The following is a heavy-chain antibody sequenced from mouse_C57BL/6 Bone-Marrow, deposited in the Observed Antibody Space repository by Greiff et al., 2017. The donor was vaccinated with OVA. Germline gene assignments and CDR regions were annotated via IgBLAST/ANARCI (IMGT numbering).Heavy chain of an antibody. V-gene: IGHV1-42*01. D-gene: IGHD2-12*01. CDR2: INPSTGGT. CDR3: ARARIRREYYLDY. CDR1: GYSFTGYY. Sequence: VQLQQSGPELVKPGASVKISCKASGYSFTGYYMNWVKQSPEKSLEWIGEINPSTGGTTYNQKFKAKATLTVDKSSSTAYMQLKSLTSEDSAVNYGARARIRREYYLDYWGQGTTLTVSS. J-gene: IGHJ2*01.